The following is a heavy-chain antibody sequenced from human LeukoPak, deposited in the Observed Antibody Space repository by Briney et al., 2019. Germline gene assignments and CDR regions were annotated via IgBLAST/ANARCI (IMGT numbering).Heavy chain of an antibody. V-gene: IGHV3-7*03. Sequence: GGSLTLSCVASGFIFGDNWMGWVRQAPGKGLEWVANINPHGTEKYYADSLEGRFSVSRDNAKNSVYLQMNSLRVEDTAVYYCAKTTGTTPASDYWGQGTLVTVSS. CDR3: AKTTGTTPASDY. CDR2: INPHGTEK. J-gene: IGHJ4*02. CDR1: GFIFGDNW. D-gene: IGHD1-1*01.